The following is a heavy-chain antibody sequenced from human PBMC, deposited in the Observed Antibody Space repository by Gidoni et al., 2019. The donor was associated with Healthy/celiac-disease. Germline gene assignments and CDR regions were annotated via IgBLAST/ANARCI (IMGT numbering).Heavy chain of an antibody. D-gene: IGHD5-12*01. J-gene: IGHJ4*02. CDR2: IKSKTEGGTT. CDR3: TTVDHSGYDRGY. Sequence: EVQLVESGGGLVKPGGSLRLSCAASGFTFSNAWMSWVRQGPGKGLGWVGRIKSKTEGGTTDYAAPVKGRFTISRDDSKNTLYLQMNSLKTEDTAVYYCTTVDHSGYDRGYWGQGTLVTVSS. CDR1: GFTFSNAW. V-gene: IGHV3-15*01.